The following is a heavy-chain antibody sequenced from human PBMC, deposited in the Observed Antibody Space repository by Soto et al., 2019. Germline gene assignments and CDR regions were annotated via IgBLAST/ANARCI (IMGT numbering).Heavy chain of an antibody. CDR2: INPSNDNT. CDR3: ARDPFYSGSNLQVGYFDS. V-gene: IGHV1-18*01. D-gene: IGHD1-26*01. CDR1: NYSFSSFG. J-gene: IGHJ4*02. Sequence: QVQMVQSGAEVKKPGASVKVSCKASNYSFSSFGISWMRQAPGQGLEWMAWINPSNDNTNYAQSLQGGVTLTTDTSATTAYMELRSLRSDDTAVYYCARDPFYSGSNLQVGYFDSWGQGTLVTVSS.